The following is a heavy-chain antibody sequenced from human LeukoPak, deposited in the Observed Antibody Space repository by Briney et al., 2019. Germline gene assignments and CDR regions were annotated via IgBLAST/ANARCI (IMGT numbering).Heavy chain of an antibody. CDR3: SRPLSFGELFRLDY. V-gene: IGHV3-48*03. CDR2: ISRSGSYT. CDR1: GFSFNDYD. D-gene: IGHD3-10*01. Sequence: GGSLRLSCAGSGFSFNDYDMNWVRQAPGEGLECVSYISRSGSYTYYTDSVKGRFTVSRDNAKNSLFLQMDGLRAEDTAVYYCSRPLSFGELFRLDYWGQGILVTVSS. J-gene: IGHJ4*02.